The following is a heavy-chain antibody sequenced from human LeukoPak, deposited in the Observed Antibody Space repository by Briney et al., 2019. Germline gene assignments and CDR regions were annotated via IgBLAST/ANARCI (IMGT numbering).Heavy chain of an antibody. CDR2: INPDSGDT. Sequence: SVKVSCKASRYTLIPYYIHWVRQAPGQGLEWMGWINPDSGDTNYAQKFQGRVTMTRDTPISTAYLELSSLTSDDTAVYYCTRERFNSGGYSEALDYWGQGTLVTVSS. CDR1: RYTLIPYY. D-gene: IGHD1-26*01. CDR3: TRERFNSGGYSEALDY. J-gene: IGHJ4*02. V-gene: IGHV1-2*02.